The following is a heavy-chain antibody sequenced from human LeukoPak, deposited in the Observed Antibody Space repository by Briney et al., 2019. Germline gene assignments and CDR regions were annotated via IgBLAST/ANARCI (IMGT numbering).Heavy chain of an antibody. J-gene: IGHJ1*01. Sequence: GGSLRLSCVASGFTVSDHYLDWVRQAPGKGLEWVGLIRKKSDSYTADYAASVKGRFTISRDDSTNSVYLQMSSLKTEETAVYYCAAIGSGGSNTRWGEGTVVTVST. CDR1: GFTVSDHY. CDR3: AAIGSGGSNTR. D-gene: IGHD2-15*01. V-gene: IGHV3-72*01. CDR2: IRKKSDSYTA.